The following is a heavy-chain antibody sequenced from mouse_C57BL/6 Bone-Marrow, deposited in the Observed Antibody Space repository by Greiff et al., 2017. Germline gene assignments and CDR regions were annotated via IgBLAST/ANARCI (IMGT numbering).Heavy chain of an antibody. CDR2: IWWDDDK. CDR3: AWNRNYYGSSSWFAY. D-gene: IGHD1-1*01. Sequence: QVTLKVSGPVILQPSQSLSLTCSFSGFSLSTFGMGVGWIRQPSGKGLEWLAHIWWDDDKYYNPALKSRLTISKDTYKNQVFLKIANVDTADTATYYWAWNRNYYGSSSWFAYWGQGTLVTVSA. V-gene: IGHV8-8*01. J-gene: IGHJ3*01. CDR1: GFSLSTFGMG.